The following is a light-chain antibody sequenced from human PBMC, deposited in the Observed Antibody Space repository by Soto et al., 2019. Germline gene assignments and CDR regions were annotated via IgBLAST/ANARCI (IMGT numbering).Light chain of an antibody. J-gene: IGKJ1*01. CDR2: GAS. CDR3: QQYSIWRT. Sequence: EIVMTQSPATLSLSPGEIATLYFRASESVSNNLAWYQQKAGQAPRLLIYGASTRATGIPARFSGSGSGTEFTLTISSLQSEDFAVYYCQQYSIWRTFGQGTKVDNK. V-gene: IGKV3-15*01. CDR1: ESVSNN.